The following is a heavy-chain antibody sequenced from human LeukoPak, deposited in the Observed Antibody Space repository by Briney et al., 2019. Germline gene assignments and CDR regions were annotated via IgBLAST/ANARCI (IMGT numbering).Heavy chain of an antibody. V-gene: IGHV3-21*01. Sequence: GGTLRLSCAASGFTFSTYGMNWVRQAPGKGLEWVSSISSSSSYISYADSMRGRFTISRDNAKNSLYLQMNSLRAEDTAVYYCARDKVAAAPGDYWGQGTLVTVSS. D-gene: IGHD2-2*01. J-gene: IGHJ4*02. CDR2: ISSSSSYI. CDR3: ARDKVAAAPGDY. CDR1: GFTFSTYG.